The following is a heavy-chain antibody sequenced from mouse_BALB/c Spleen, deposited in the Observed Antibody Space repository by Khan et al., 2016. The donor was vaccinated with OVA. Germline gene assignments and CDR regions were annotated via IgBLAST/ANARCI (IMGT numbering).Heavy chain of an antibody. CDR2: ISSGGSYT. Sequence: EVELVESGGDLVKPGGSLKLSCAASGFTFSSFGMSWILQTPDKRLEWVATISSGGSYTYYPASVKGRFTISRDNAKNTPYLQMSSLKSEDTAMYYCSRKYSNSFFEYWGQGTTLTVSS. CDR3: SRKYSNSFFEY. D-gene: IGHD2-5*01. V-gene: IGHV5-6*01. J-gene: IGHJ2*01. CDR1: GFTFSSFG.